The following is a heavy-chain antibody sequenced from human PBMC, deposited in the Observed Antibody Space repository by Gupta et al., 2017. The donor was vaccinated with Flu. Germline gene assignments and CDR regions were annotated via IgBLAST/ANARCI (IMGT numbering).Heavy chain of an antibody. CDR1: GYSFTSHW. Sequence: EVKLVQSGPQVRKSGEPLKISCEASGYSFTSHWIGWVRQRPGKGLEWMAIIWAGDSDTRYSRSFEGQVTISADKSVNTAYLEWSSLKGSDSAMYYCVRSRQTTIGTGGFDSWGQGTLVTVAS. D-gene: IGHD3-3*01. J-gene: IGHJ5*01. CDR3: VRSRQTTIGTGGFDS. V-gene: IGHV5-51*03. CDR2: IWAGDSDT.